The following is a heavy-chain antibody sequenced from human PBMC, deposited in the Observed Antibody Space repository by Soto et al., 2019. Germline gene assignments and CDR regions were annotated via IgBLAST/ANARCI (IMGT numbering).Heavy chain of an antibody. CDR2: ISGSGGST. D-gene: IGHD4-17*01. J-gene: IGHJ6*03. CDR3: AKDPQPTTVTAVKLAYYYYYYYMDV. V-gene: IGHV3-23*01. Sequence: GGSLRLSCAASGFTFSSYAMSWVRQAPGKGLEWVSAISGSGGSTYYADSVKGRFTISRDNSKNTLYLQMNSLRAEDTAVYYCAKDPQPTTVTAVKLAYYYYYYYMDVWGKGTTVTVSS. CDR1: GFTFSSYA.